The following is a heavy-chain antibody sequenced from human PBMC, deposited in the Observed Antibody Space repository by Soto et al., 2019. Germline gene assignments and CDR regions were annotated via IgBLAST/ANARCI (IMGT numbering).Heavy chain of an antibody. CDR3: ARGGRIRASGWFDY. CDR1: RFTFSTYW. Sequence: GGSLRLSCAASRFTFSTYWMSWVRQAPGKGLGWVANIQQDGSEKYYVESVKGRFTISRDNAKNSLYLQMNSLRAEDTAVYYCARGGRIRASGWFDYWGQGTLGTVS. J-gene: IGHJ4*02. V-gene: IGHV3-7*03. D-gene: IGHD6-19*01. CDR2: IQQDGSEK.